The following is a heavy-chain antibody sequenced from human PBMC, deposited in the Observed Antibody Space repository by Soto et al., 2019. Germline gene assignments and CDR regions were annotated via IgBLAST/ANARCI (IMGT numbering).Heavy chain of an antibody. Sequence: QVQLQQWGAGLLKAWETLSLTCVVSGGSFSGYFWTWIRQSPGRGLEWIGEISHSGSRNYNPAFPSRVIISVDSSKNHVSLNLSSVTAADSATYFCARGLAYDRPITVAEPFDFWGQGTLVTVSS. D-gene: IGHD6-19*01. J-gene: IGHJ4*02. CDR2: ISHSGSR. CDR1: GGSFSGYF. V-gene: IGHV4-34*02. CDR3: ARGLAYDRPITVAEPFDF.